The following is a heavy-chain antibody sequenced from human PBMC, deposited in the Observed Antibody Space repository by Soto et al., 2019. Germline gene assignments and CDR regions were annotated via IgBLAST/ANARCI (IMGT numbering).Heavy chain of an antibody. Sequence: QITLKESGTTLVKPTQTLTLTCTFSGFSLSTSGVGVGWIRQPPGKALEWLAVIFWDDDKRYSPSLKDRLTITKDTSKNQVVLTMTNMDPADTATYYCAHRRYCSGGSCYDYWGQGTLVTVSS. CDR3: AHRRYCSGGSCYDY. J-gene: IGHJ4*02. D-gene: IGHD2-15*01. CDR2: IFWDDDK. V-gene: IGHV2-5*02. CDR1: GFSLSTSGVG.